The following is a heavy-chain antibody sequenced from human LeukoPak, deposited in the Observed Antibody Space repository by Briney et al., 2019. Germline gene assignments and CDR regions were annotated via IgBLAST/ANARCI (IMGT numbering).Heavy chain of an antibody. V-gene: IGHV5-51*01. J-gene: IGHJ4*02. CDR1: GSSFTSYW. D-gene: IGHD6-19*01. Sequence: GASLKISCKGSGSSFTSYWIGWVRQLPGKGLEWMGIIYPGDSDTRYSPSFQGQVTISADKFISTAYLQWSSLKASDTAMYYCARSASIAVAGTCFDYWGQGTLVTVSS. CDR3: ARSASIAVAGTCFDY. CDR2: IYPGDSDT.